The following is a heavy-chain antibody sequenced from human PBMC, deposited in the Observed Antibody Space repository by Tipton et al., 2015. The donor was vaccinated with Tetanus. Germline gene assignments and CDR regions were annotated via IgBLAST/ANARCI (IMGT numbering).Heavy chain of an antibody. Sequence: TLSLTCTVSGGSVRSGDYSWNWIRQPPGKGLEWLAYVSYSGRTNSNYSLKSRITISQDTSKNQFSLRLTSVTAADTAVYYCARIHDFWSGYFDFWGQGTLATVSP. D-gene: IGHD3-3*01. CDR2: VSYSGRT. J-gene: IGHJ4*02. CDR1: GGSVRSGDYS. V-gene: IGHV4-61*08. CDR3: ARIHDFWSGYFDF.